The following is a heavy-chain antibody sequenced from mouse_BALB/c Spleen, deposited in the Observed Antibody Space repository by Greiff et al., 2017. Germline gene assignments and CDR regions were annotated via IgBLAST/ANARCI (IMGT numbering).Heavy chain of an antibody. Sequence: VQLKQSGPELVKPGASVKMSCKASGYTFTSYVMHWVKQKPGQGLEWIGYINPYNDGTKYNEKFKGKATLTSDKSSSTAYMELSSLTSEDSAVYYCARCCYGSSYVEDYFDYWGQGTTLTVSS. J-gene: IGHJ2*01. V-gene: IGHV1-14*01. CDR1: GYTFTSYV. D-gene: IGHD1-1*01. CDR2: INPYNDGT. CDR3: ARCCYGSSYVEDYFDY.